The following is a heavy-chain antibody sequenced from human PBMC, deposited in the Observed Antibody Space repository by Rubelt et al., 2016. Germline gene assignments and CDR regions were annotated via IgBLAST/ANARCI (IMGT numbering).Heavy chain of an antibody. CDR2: ISGSGGST. V-gene: IGHV3-23*01. D-gene: IGHD2-2*01. CDR3: TPWVGPAPDFDY. J-gene: IGHJ4*02. Sequence: VRQAPGKGLEWVSAISGSGGSTYYADSVKGRFTISRDNSKNTLYLQMNSLKTEDTAVYYCTPWVGPAPDFDYWGQGTLVTVSS.